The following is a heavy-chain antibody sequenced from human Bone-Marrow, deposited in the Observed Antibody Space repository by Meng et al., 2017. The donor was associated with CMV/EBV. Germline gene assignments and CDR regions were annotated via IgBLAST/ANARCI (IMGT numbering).Heavy chain of an antibody. D-gene: IGHD6-19*01. CDR3: ASGGMAVAGTGGWFDP. CDR1: GGSISSYY. Sequence: SETLSLTCTVSGGSISSYYWSWIRQPPGKGLEWIGYIYYSGSTNYNPSLKSRVTISVDTSKNQFSLKLSSVTAADTAVYYCASGGMAVAGTGGWFDPWGQGTLVTVSS. J-gene: IGHJ5*02. V-gene: IGHV4-59*12. CDR2: IYYSGST.